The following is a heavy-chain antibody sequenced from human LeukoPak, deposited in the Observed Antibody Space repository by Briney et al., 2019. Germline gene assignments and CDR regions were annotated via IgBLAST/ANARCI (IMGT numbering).Heavy chain of an antibody. V-gene: IGHV1-69*01. CDR3: TRRGWLQANWFDP. CDR2: IIPIFGTA. Sequence: SVKVSCKASGGTFSSYAISWVRQAPGQGLEWMGGIIPIFGTANYAQKFQGRVTITADESTSTAYMELSSLRSEDTAVYYCTRRGWLQANWFDPWGQGTLVTVSS. J-gene: IGHJ5*02. CDR1: GGTFSSYA. D-gene: IGHD5-24*01.